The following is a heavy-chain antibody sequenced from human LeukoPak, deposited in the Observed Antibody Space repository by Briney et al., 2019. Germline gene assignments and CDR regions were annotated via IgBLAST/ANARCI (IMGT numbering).Heavy chain of an antibody. J-gene: IGHJ5*02. D-gene: IGHD2-2*01. CDR1: GYTFTSYA. CDR3: ARGRVVVPAAMPNWFDP. V-gene: IGHV1-3*01. CDR2: INAGNGNT. Sequence: GASVKVSCKAPGYTFTSYAMHWVRQAPGQRLEWMGWINAGNGNTKYSQKFQGRVTITRDTSASTAYMELSSLRSEDTAVYYCARGRVVVPAAMPNWFDPWGQGTLVTVSS.